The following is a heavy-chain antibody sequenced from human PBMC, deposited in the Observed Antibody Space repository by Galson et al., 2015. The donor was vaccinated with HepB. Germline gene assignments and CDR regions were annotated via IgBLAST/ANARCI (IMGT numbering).Heavy chain of an antibody. CDR3: ARSSIAARHGYYYYGMDV. CDR2: IYWNDDK. J-gene: IGHJ6*02. D-gene: IGHD6-6*01. V-gene: IGHV2-5*01. CDR1: GFSLSTSGVG. Sequence: PALVKPTQTLTLTCTFSGFSLSTSGVGVGWIRQPPGKALEWLALIYWNDDKRYSPSLKSRLTITKDTSKNQVVLTMTNMDPVDTATYYCARSSIAARHGYYYYGMDVWGQGTTVTVSS.